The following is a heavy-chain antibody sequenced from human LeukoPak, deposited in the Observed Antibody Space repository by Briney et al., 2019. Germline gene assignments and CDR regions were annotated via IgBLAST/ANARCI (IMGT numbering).Heavy chain of an antibody. D-gene: IGHD2-15*01. Sequence: GGSLRLSCAASGFTVSSNYMSWVRQAPGKGLEWVSVIYSGGSTYHAASVKGRFIIFRDNSNNTLYLQMNSLRAEDTAVYYCGVCSGGSCYFHFWGQGTLVTVS. CDR2: IYSGGST. J-gene: IGHJ4*02. CDR1: GFTVSSNY. V-gene: IGHV3-66*01. CDR3: GVCSGGSCYFHF.